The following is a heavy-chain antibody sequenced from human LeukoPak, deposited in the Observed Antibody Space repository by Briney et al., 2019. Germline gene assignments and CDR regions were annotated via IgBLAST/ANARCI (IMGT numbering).Heavy chain of an antibody. D-gene: IGHD6-13*01. CDR3: ARGNSSSFDY. Sequence: PGGSLRLSCAASGFTFSSYDMHWVRQATGKGLEWVSAISTAGDTYYPGSVKGRFTISRENAKNSLYLQMNSLRAGDTAVYYCARGNSSSFDYWGQGTLVTVSS. CDR1: GFTFSSYD. CDR2: ISTAGDT. V-gene: IGHV3-13*01. J-gene: IGHJ4*02.